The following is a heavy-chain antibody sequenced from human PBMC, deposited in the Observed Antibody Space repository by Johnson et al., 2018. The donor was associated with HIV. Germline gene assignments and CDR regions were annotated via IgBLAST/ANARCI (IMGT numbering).Heavy chain of an antibody. CDR1: GFTFSNAW. CDR3: NTDRVDGGGSYYNAFDM. J-gene: IGHJ3*02. Sequence: VQLVESGGDLVEPGESLRLSCVASGFTFSNAWMHWVRQAPGKGLEWVGRIKSKTDGGTIDYAAPVKGRFTISRDDSKNTLYLQMNSLKTEDTALYYCNTDRVDGGGSYYNAFDMWGRGTMVTVSS. V-gene: IGHV3-15*01. D-gene: IGHD1-26*01. CDR2: IKSKTDGGTI.